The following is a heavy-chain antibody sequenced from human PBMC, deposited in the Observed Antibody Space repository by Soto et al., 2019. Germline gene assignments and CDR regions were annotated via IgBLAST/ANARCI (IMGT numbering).Heavy chain of an antibody. CDR1: GFTFSSYG. Sequence: GGSLRLSCAASGFTFSSYGMHWVRQAPGKGLEWVAVIWYDGSNKYYADSVMGRFTISRDNSKNTLYLQMNSLRAEDTAVYYCARDIYDSSSYYYSPGYYYYYGMDVWGQGTTVTVSS. J-gene: IGHJ6*02. D-gene: IGHD3-22*01. CDR3: ARDIYDSSSYYYSPGYYYYYGMDV. V-gene: IGHV3-33*01. CDR2: IWYDGSNK.